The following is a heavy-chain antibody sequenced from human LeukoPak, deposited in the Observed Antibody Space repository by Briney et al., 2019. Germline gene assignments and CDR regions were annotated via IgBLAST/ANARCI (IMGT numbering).Heavy chain of an antibody. J-gene: IGHJ5*02. CDR1: GFTFSSDS. Sequence: GGSLRLSCAASGFTFSSDSVNWVRQAPGKGLEWVSSISSNSRYIYYADSVKGRFTASRDNAKNSLYLQMNSLRAEDTAVYYCARSLTGDLDWFDPWGRGTLVTVSS. D-gene: IGHD7-27*01. CDR3: ARSLTGDLDWFDP. CDR2: ISSNSRYI. V-gene: IGHV3-21*01.